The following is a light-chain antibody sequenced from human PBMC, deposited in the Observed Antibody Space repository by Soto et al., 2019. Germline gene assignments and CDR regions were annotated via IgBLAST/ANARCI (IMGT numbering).Light chain of an antibody. V-gene: IGKV3-20*01. CDR2: AAS. J-gene: IGKJ1*01. CDR3: HHYGPAPWT. CDR1: QTVRGNY. Sequence: EIVLTQSPGTLSFFPGERATLSCRASQTVRGNYIVWLQQKPGQAPRLLIYAASIRAAGVPDRFSGSGSGTDFSLTTNRLEPEDFALYYCHHYGPAPWTVGQGTKVEIK.